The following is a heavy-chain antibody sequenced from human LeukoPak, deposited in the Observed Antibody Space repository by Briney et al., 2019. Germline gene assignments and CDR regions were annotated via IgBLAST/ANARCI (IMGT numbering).Heavy chain of an antibody. V-gene: IGHV3-13*04. CDR2: IGTAGDT. CDR1: GFTFSSYD. D-gene: IGHD3-10*01. J-gene: IGHJ5*02. Sequence: GGSLRLSCAASGFTFSSYDMHWVRQATGKGLEWVSAIGTAGDTYYPGSVKGRFTISRENAKNSLYLQMNSLRAGDTAVYYCARDYWVLLWFGGWNWFDPWGQGTLVTVSS. CDR3: ARDYWVLLWFGGWNWFDP.